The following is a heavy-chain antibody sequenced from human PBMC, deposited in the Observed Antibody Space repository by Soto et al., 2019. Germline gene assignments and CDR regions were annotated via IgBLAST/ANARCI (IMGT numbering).Heavy chain of an antibody. Sequence: ASVKVSCKASGYTFSRYDINCVRQATGQGLEWMGWLNPNSGDTGYAQKFQGRVTLTRNTSINTAYIELSSLTSDDTAVYYCATSGGGWYLYWGQGTLVTVSS. D-gene: IGHD6-19*01. CDR2: LNPNSGDT. V-gene: IGHV1-8*01. CDR3: ATSGGGWYLY. J-gene: IGHJ4*02. CDR1: GYTFSRYD.